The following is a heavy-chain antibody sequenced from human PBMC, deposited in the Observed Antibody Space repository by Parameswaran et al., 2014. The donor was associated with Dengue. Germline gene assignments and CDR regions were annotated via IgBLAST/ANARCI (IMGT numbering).Heavy chain of an antibody. Sequence: WIRQPPGKGLEWVAVISYDGSNKYYADSVKGRFTISRDNSKNTLYLQMNSLRAEDTAVYYCAREGESALVVTATYFDYWGQGTLVTVSS. V-gene: IGHV3-30*04. CDR2: ISYDGSNK. J-gene: IGHJ4*02. CDR3: AREGESALVVTATYFDY. D-gene: IGHD2-21*02.